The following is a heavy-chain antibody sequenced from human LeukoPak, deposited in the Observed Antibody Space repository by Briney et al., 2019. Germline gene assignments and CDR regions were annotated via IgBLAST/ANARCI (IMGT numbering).Heavy chain of an antibody. CDR2: ISAYNGNT. D-gene: IGHD6-13*01. CDR3: ARDGERQQDKYYYYYGMDV. J-gene: IGHJ6*02. Sequence: GASVKVSCKASGYTFTSYGISWVRQAPGQGLEWMGWISAYNGNTNYAQKLQGRVTMTTDTSTSTAYMELRSLRSDDTAMYYCARDGERQQDKYYYYYGMDVWGQGTTVTVSS. CDR1: GYTFTSYG. V-gene: IGHV1-18*01.